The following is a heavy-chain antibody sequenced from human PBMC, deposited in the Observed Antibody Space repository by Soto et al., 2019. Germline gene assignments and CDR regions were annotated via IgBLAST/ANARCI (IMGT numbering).Heavy chain of an antibody. CDR2: INAGNGNT. CDR1: GYTFTSYA. D-gene: IGHD2-2*01. V-gene: IGHV1-3*01. Sequence: ASVKVSCKASGYTFTSYAMHWVRQAPGQRLEWMGWINAGNGNTKYSQKFQGRVTITRDTSASTAYMELSSLRSEDTAVYYCARTSLRYCSSTSCFYGMDVWRQRTTVTVSS. CDR3: ARTSLRYCSSTSCFYGMDV. J-gene: IGHJ6*02.